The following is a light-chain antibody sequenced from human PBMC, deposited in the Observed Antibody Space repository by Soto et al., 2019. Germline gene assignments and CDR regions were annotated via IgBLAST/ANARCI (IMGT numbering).Light chain of an antibody. V-gene: IGKV3-20*01. CDR2: GAS. J-gene: IGKJ4*01. CDR3: QQYDSSFT. Sequence: MVLTQSPATLSLSPGERATLSCTASQPVTTTYIAWYQQKFGQAPRLLIYGASTRATGTPDGFTGGGFGTDFTLTISSVEPEDFAVYYCQQYDSSFTFGGGTKVEMK. CDR1: QPVTTTY.